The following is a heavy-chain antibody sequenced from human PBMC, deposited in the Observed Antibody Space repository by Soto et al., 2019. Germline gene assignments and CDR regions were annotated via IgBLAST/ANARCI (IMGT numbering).Heavy chain of an antibody. CDR1: GGSISCGPYS. CDR3: ARLGGYCMITCCYGHYRIAV. CDR2: FYYSGST. J-gene: IGHJ6*02. Sequence: PSETLSLTCTVSGGSISCGPYSWGWIRQPPGKGLEWIGTFYYSGSTYYNPSLESRVTISVDTSKNQFSLKVSSVTAADTAVYYCARLGGYCMITCCYGHYRIAVRGQGTTVTGSS. D-gene: IGHD2-2*01. V-gene: IGHV4-39*01.